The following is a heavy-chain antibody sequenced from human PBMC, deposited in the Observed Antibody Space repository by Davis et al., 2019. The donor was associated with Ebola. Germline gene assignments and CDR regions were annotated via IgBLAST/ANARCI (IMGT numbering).Heavy chain of an antibody. D-gene: IGHD6-19*01. CDR2: IYSGGST. Sequence: GESLKISCAASGFTVSSNYMSWVRQAPGKGLEWVSVIYSGGSTYYADSVKGRFTISRHNSKNTLYLQMNSLRAEDTAVYYCARDRISSGSGGMDVRGQGTTVTVSS. J-gene: IGHJ6*02. CDR1: GFTVSSNY. V-gene: IGHV3-53*04. CDR3: ARDRISSGSGGMDV.